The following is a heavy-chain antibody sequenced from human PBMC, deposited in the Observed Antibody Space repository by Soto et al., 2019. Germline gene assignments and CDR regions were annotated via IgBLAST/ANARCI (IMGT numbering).Heavy chain of an antibody. D-gene: IGHD6-13*01. J-gene: IGHJ6*03. CDR2: IGTAGDT. CDR3: TRGWLATGGSLSYMDV. CDR1: GFIFSSYD. V-gene: IGHV3-13*01. Sequence: EVQLVESGGGLVQPGGSLRLSCAASGFIFSSYDMHWVRQATGKGLEWVSAIGTAGDTYYPGSVKGRFTISRENAKNSLYLQMNSLRAGDTALYYCTRGWLATGGSLSYMDVWGKGTTITVSS.